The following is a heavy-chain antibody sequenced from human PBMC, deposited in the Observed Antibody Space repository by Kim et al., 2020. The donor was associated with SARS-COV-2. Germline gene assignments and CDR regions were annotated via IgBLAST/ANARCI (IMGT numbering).Heavy chain of an antibody. D-gene: IGHD2-15*01. CDR3: ARVYCSGGSCYGSDF. Sequence: GGSLRLSCAASGFTFSGYTMNWVRQAPRKGLVWVSSISSRTSYIYYADSVKGRFTISRDNAKNSLYLQMNSLRVEDTAVYYCARVYCSGGSCYGSDFGG. CDR2: ISSRTSYI. J-gene: IGHJ6*02. V-gene: IGHV3-21*01. CDR1: GFTFSGYT.